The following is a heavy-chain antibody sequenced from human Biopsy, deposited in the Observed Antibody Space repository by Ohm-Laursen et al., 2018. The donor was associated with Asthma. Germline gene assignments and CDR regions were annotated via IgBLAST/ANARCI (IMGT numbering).Heavy chain of an antibody. CDR2: ISSSGSTI. Sequence: SLRLSCSASGFTFSDYYMSWIRQAPGKGLEWVSYISSSGSTIYYADSVKGRFTISRDNAKNSLYLQMNSPRAEDTAVYYCARAQDYYDSRGYYRSFDYWGQGTLVTVSS. D-gene: IGHD3-22*01. CDR1: GFTFSDYY. CDR3: ARAQDYYDSRGYYRSFDY. J-gene: IGHJ4*02. V-gene: IGHV3-11*01.